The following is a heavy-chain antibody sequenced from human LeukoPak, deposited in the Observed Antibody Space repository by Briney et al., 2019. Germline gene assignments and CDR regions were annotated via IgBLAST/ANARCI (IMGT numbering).Heavy chain of an antibody. CDR3: AKDIFHWAFDI. J-gene: IGHJ3*02. CDR1: GFNFWSTS. V-gene: IGHV3-23*01. CDR2: IGGGGSDT. Sequence: GGSLRLSCAVAGFNFWSTSMGWVRQAPGKGLEWVAAIGGGGSDTKYTDSVKGRFTIFRDISKNTLYLQMNSLRADDTAVYLCAKDIFHWAFDIWGQGTVVTVSS. D-gene: IGHD3-9*01.